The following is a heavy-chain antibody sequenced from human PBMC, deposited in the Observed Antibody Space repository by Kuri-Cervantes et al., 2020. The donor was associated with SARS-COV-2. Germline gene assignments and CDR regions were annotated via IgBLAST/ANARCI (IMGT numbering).Heavy chain of an antibody. J-gene: IGHJ4*02. Sequence: GGSLRLSCEVSGFLFSASAIHWVRQGSGKGLEWVGRVRGKANNYATAYAASVKGRFTISRDDSKNMAYLQMNSLRAEDTAVYYCAAHPPQLNNPDYWGQGTLVTVSS. V-gene: IGHV3-73*01. CDR1: GFLFSASA. CDR2: VRGKANNYAT. CDR3: AAHPPQLNNPDY. D-gene: IGHD2-2*01.